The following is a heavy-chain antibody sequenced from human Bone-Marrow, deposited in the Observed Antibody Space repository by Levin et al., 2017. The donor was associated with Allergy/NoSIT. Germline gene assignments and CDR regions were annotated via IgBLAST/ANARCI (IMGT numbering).Heavy chain of an antibody. CDR1: GFGFSSYF. D-gene: IGHD5-24*01. CDR3: ARDFFVDGSNVRIFFDH. CDR2: IKGDGSQQ. J-gene: IGHJ4*02. V-gene: IGHV3-7*01. Sequence: PGGSLRLSCAASGFGFSSYFMNWVRQAPGKGLEWVASIKGDGSQQYYVASVEGRFTISRDNARNSLHLQMNSQRAEDTAIYYCARDFFVDGSNVRIFFDHWGQGTLVGVSS.